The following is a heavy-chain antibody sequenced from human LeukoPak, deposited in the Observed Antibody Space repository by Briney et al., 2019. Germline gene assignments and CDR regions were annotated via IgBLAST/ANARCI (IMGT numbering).Heavy chain of an antibody. CDR1: GGSISSGGYY. CDR2: IYYSGST. D-gene: IGHD5-18*01. Sequence: SETLSLTCTVSGGSISSGGYYWSWIRQHPGKGLEWIGYIYYSGSTYYNPSLKSRVTISVDTSKNQFSLKLSSVTAADTAVYFCAKGRADTGHDVWGQGRMVTVSS. V-gene: IGHV4-31*03. CDR3: AKGRADTGHDV. J-gene: IGHJ3*01.